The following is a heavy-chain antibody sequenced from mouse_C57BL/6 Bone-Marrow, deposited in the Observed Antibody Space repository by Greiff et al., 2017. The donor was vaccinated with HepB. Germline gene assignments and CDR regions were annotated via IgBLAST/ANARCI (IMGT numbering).Heavy chain of an antibody. V-gene: IGHV1-26*01. CDR2: INPNNGGT. J-gene: IGHJ3*01. Sequence: VQLQQSGPELVKPGASVKISCKASGYTFTDYYMNWVKQSHGKSLEWIGDINPNNGGTSYNQKFKGKATLTVDKSSSTAYMELRSLTSEDSAVYYCASNSNYVWAWVAYWGQGTLVTVSA. D-gene: IGHD2-5*01. CDR1: GYTFTDYY. CDR3: ASNSNYVWAWVAY.